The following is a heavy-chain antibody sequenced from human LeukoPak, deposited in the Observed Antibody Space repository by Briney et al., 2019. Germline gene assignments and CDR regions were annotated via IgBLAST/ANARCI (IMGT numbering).Heavy chain of an antibody. V-gene: IGHV4-38-2*02. Sequence: TSETLSLTCTVSGYSISSGYYWGWIRQPPGKGLEWIGSIYHSGSTYYNPSLKSRVTISVDASKNQFSLKLRFVTAADTAVYYCARVRCSGGSCPYYYYYYYMDVWGKGTTVTVSS. CDR1: GYSISSGYY. CDR3: ARVRCSGGSCPYYYYYYYMDV. D-gene: IGHD2-15*01. CDR2: IYHSGST. J-gene: IGHJ6*03.